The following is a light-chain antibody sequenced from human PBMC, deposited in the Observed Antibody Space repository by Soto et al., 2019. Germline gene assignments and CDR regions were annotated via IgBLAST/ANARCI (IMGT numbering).Light chain of an antibody. Sequence: EIVMTQSPATLSVSPGERATLSCRASQSVSRNLAWYQQKPGHAPRLLIYGASTRATGIPARFSGSGSGTEFTLTISSLQSEDFAVYYCQQYNNWPRGTFGQGTKLEIK. V-gene: IGKV3-15*01. CDR2: GAS. CDR1: QSVSRN. CDR3: QQYNNWPRGT. J-gene: IGKJ2*01.